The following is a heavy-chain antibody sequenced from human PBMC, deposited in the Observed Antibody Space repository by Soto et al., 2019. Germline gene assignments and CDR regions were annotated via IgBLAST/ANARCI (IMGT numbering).Heavy chain of an antibody. D-gene: IGHD1-1*01. CDR2: LIPIFGTR. CDR1: GGTFSNYP. CDR3: ARPRTVATTKGYDF. J-gene: IGHJ4*02. Sequence: QVQLVQSGAEVKKPGSSVKVSCKASGGTFSNYPIAWVRQAPGQGLEWMGTLIPIFGTRNYAQKFQGRVTITADESSSTAYTELSGLLTADTAIYYCARPRTVATTKGYDFWGQGTLVTVSS. V-gene: IGHV1-69*18.